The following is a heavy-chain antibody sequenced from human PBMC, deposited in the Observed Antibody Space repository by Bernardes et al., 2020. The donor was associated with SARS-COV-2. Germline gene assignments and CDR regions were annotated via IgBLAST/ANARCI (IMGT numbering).Heavy chain of an antibody. V-gene: IGHV1-2*02. CDR1: GYTFTGYY. CDR3: ARVYSSSWSYEEYYYYYGMDV. Sequence: ASVKASCKASGYTFTGYYMDWVRQAPGQGLEWMGWINPNSGGTNYAQKFQGRVTMTRDTSISTAYMELSRLRSDDTAVYYCARVYSSSWSYEEYYYYYGMDVWGQGTTVTVSS. CDR2: INPNSGGT. D-gene: IGHD6-13*01. J-gene: IGHJ6*02.